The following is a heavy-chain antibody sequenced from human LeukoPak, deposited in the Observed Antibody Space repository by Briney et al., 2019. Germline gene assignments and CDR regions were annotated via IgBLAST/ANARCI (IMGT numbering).Heavy chain of an antibody. V-gene: IGHV3-23*01. CDR1: GFSFGTFG. CDR3: ARELVSLGTGYFDL. CDR2: ITGSSTWT. J-gene: IGHJ2*01. D-gene: IGHD3/OR15-3a*01. Sequence: LGGSLRLSCEASGFSFGTFGMTWVRQAPGKGLEWVSGITGSSTWTYYADSVRGRFTISRDNSKSSLHLQMNNLTADDTAIYYCARELVSLGTGYFDLWGRGTLVTVAS.